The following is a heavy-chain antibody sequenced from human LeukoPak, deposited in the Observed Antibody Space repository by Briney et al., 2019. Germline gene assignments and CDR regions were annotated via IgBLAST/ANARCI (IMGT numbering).Heavy chain of an antibody. CDR1: GGSISISGYF. J-gene: IGHJ4*02. CDR3: ARASGAAAGTVDY. Sequence: SETLSLTCTVSGGSISISGYFWSWLRQPPGKGLEWIGYIYHSGSTYYNPSLKSRVTISVDRSKNQFSLKLSSVTAADTAVYYCARASGAAAGTVDYWGQGTLVTVSS. D-gene: IGHD6-13*01. CDR2: IYHSGST. V-gene: IGHV4-30-2*01.